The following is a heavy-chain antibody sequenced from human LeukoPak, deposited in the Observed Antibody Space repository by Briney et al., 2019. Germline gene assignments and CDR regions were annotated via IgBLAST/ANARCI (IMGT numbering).Heavy chain of an antibody. J-gene: IGHJ4*02. V-gene: IGHV5-51*01. CDR3: ARRRSAVAGCDY. Sequence: GESLKISCKGSGYSFTNYWIGWVRQMPGKGLEWVGIIYPGDSDVRYSPSFRGQVTISADNSISTAYLQWSSLKASDTAIYYCARRRSAVAGCDYWGQGTLVTVSS. CDR2: IYPGDSDV. D-gene: IGHD6-19*01. CDR1: GYSFTNYW.